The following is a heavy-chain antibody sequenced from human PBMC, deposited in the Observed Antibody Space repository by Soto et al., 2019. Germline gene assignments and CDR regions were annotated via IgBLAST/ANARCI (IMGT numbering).Heavy chain of an antibody. V-gene: IGHV3-53*05. CDR2: IYGGGST. J-gene: IGHJ4*02. Sequence: GGSLRLSCAASVFTVSTNYMSWVRQAPGKGLEWVSVIYGGGSTYSADSVKGRFTISRDNSKNTLYLQMNSLRAEDTAVYYCARASSLKLDYWGQGTLVTVSS. CDR1: VFTVSTNY. CDR3: ARASSLKLDY.